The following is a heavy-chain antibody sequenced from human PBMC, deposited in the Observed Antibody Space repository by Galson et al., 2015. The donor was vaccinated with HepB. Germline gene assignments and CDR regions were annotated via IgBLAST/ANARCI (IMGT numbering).Heavy chain of an antibody. Sequence: SLRLSCAASGFTFSSYGMHWVRQAPGKGLEWVAVISYDGSNKYYADSVKGRFTISRDNSKNTLYLQMNSLRAEDTAVYYCAKADLIVNSALVDYWGQGTLVTVSS. V-gene: IGHV3-30*18. CDR1: GFTFSSYG. D-gene: IGHD1-26*01. CDR3: AKADLIVNSALVDY. CDR2: ISYDGSNK. J-gene: IGHJ4*02.